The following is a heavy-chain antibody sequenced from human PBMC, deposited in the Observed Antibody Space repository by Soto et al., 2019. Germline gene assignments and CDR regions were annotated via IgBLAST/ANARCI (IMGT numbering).Heavy chain of an antibody. V-gene: IGHV3-21*01. Sequence: PGGSLRLSCAASGFTFSSYSMNWVRQAPGKGLERVSSISSSSSYIYYADSVKGRFTISRDNAKNSLYLQMNSLRAEDTAVYYCASWVDYDFWSGYYTDGGGYWGQGTLVTVSS. CDR1: GFTFSSYS. CDR3: ASWVDYDFWSGYYTDGGGY. D-gene: IGHD3-3*01. J-gene: IGHJ4*02. CDR2: ISSSSSYI.